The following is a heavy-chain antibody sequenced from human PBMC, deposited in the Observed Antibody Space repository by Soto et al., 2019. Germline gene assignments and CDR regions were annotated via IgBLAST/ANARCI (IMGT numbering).Heavy chain of an antibody. CDR3: AKVAVAGLGAFDI. CDR2: ISGSGGKT. Sequence: GGSLRLSCAASGFTFSSYAMSWVRQAPGKGLEWVSGISGSGGKTYYADVVKGRFTISRDNSKNTLYLQMNSLRAEDTAVYYCAKVAVAGLGAFDIWGQGTMVTVSS. CDR1: GFTFSSYA. V-gene: IGHV3-23*01. D-gene: IGHD6-19*01. J-gene: IGHJ3*02.